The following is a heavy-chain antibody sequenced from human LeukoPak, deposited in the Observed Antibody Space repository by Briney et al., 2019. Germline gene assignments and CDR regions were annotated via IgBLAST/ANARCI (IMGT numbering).Heavy chain of an antibody. Sequence: ASVKVSCKASGYSFTGYYIHWVRQAPGQGLEWMGWINPNSGGTNYAQKFQGRVTMTRDTSISTAYMEVSRMRSDDTAVYYCAREHIVVVPAASGWFDPWGQGTLDTVSS. V-gene: IGHV1-2*02. CDR2: INPNSGGT. J-gene: IGHJ5*02. D-gene: IGHD2-2*01. CDR3: AREHIVVVPAASGWFDP. CDR1: GYSFTGYY.